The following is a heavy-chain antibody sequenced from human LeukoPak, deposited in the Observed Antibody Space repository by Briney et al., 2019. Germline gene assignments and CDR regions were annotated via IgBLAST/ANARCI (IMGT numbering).Heavy chain of an antibody. CDR1: GGSFSGYY. CDR3: ARELYCSSTSCPSQH. D-gene: IGHD2-2*01. V-gene: IGHV4-34*01. Sequence: PSETLSLTCAVYGGSFSGYYWSWIRQPPGKGLEWIGEINHSGSTNYNLSLKSRVTISVDTSKNQFSLKLSSVTAADTAVYYCARELYCSSTSCPSQHWGQGTLVTVSS. CDR2: INHSGST. J-gene: IGHJ1*01.